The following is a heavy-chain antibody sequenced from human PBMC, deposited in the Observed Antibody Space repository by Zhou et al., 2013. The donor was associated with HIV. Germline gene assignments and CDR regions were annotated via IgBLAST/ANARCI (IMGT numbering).Heavy chain of an antibody. V-gene: IGHV1-46*03. Sequence: QVQLVQSGAEVKKPGASVKVSCKASGYTFTSYYMHWVRQAPGQGLEWMGIINPSGGSTSYAQKFQGRVTMTRDTSTSTVYMELSSLRSEDTAVYYCASSIAARRRVRLVDLPFDYWGQGTLVTVSS. J-gene: IGHJ4*02. D-gene: IGHD6-6*01. CDR2: INPSGGST. CDR1: GYTFTSYY. CDR3: ASSIAARRRVRLVDLPFDY.